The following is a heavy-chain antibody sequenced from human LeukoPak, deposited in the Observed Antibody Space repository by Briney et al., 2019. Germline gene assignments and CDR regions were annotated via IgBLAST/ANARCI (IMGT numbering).Heavy chain of an antibody. J-gene: IGHJ4*02. CDR1: GFTFSSYW. CDR3: AREVYEYYFDY. Sequence: GGSLRLSCAASGFTFSSYWMSWVRQAPGKGLEWAANIKQDGSEKYYVDSVKGRFTISRDNAKNSLYLQMNSLRAEDTAVYYCAREVYEYYFDYWGQGTLVTVSS. V-gene: IGHV3-7*05. D-gene: IGHD1-14*01. CDR2: IKQDGSEK.